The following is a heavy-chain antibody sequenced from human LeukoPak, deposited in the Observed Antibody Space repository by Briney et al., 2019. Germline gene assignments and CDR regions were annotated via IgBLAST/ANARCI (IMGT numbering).Heavy chain of an antibody. CDR3: ASVTDYSGSYHGSPDY. CDR2: ISSSSSYI. Sequence: GGSLRLSCAASGFTFSSYSMNWVRQAPGKGREGVSSISSSSSYIYYADSVKGRFTISRDNAKNSLYLQMNSLRAEDTAVYYCASVTDYSGSYHGSPDYWGQGTLVTVSS. D-gene: IGHD1-26*01. V-gene: IGHV3-21*01. J-gene: IGHJ4*02. CDR1: GFTFSSYS.